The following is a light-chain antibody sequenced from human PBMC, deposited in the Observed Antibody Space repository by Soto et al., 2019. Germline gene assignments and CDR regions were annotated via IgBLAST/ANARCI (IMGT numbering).Light chain of an antibody. Sequence: DIQMTQSPSSLSASLGDTVTISCRASQNIENYLHWYQQKAGKVPEVLLYVASVLKDGVSSRFSGSGYGTDFTLTITNLQPEDFAMYYCQQSFGSPPITFGQGTRLDIK. CDR2: VAS. V-gene: IGKV1-39*01. CDR3: QQSFGSPPIT. CDR1: QNIENY. J-gene: IGKJ5*01.